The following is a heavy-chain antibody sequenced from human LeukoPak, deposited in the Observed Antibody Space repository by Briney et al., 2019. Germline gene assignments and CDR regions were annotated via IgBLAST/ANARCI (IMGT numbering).Heavy chain of an antibody. V-gene: IGHV3-7*01. CDR2: INQDGGEK. CDR1: GFTFSTYW. J-gene: IGHJ4*02. Sequence: PGGSLRLSCAASGFTFSTYWMSWVRQAPGKGLEWVANINQDGGEKYYVDSVKGRFTISRDNAKNSLYLQMNSLRAEDTAVYFCARASTPYHSSYYSPFDYWGQGTLVTASS. D-gene: IGHD3-22*01. CDR3: ARASTPYHSSYYSPFDY.